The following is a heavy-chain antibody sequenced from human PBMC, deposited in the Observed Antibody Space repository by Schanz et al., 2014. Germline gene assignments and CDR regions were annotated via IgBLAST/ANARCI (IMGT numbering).Heavy chain of an antibody. D-gene: IGHD1-26*01. J-gene: IGHJ6*02. CDR1: GFTFSSYG. Sequence: LVGSGGGVVQPGRSLRLSCAASGFTFSSYGMHWVRQVPGKGLEWVAVVCYDGSKKYYADSVKGRFTTSRDNSKNTMYLQMNSLRAEDTAVYYCVKDLQRELLRDDHYYGMDVWGQGTTVTVSS. V-gene: IGHV3-33*06. CDR2: VCYDGSKK. CDR3: VKDLQRELLRDDHYYGMDV.